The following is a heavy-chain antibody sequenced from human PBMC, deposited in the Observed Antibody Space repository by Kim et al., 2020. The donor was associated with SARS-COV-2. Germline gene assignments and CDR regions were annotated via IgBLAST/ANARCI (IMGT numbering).Heavy chain of an antibody. D-gene: IGHD3-22*01. CDR2: IYYSGST. CDR1: GGSISSSSYY. CDR3: ARLSIRYYDSSGPCTALDY. Sequence: SETLSLTCTVSGGSISSSSYYWGWIRQPPGKGLEWIGSIYYSGSTYYNPSLKSRVTISVDTSKNQFSLKLSSVTAADTAVYYCARLSIRYYDSSGPCTALDYWGQRTLVTVSS. V-gene: IGHV4-39*01. J-gene: IGHJ4*02.